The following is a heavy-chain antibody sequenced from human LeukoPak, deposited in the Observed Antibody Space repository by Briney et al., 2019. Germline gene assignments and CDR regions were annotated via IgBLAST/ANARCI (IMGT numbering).Heavy chain of an antibody. Sequence: GGSLRLSCAASGFTFDDCGMSWVRHAPGKGLEWVSGINWNGGSTVYADSVKGRFTISRDNAKNSLYLQMNSLRAEDTALYYCARFVRVGAVADAFDYWGQGTLVTVSS. J-gene: IGHJ4*02. CDR3: ARFVRVGAVADAFDY. D-gene: IGHD6-19*01. CDR1: GFTFDDCG. CDR2: INWNGGST. V-gene: IGHV3-20*04.